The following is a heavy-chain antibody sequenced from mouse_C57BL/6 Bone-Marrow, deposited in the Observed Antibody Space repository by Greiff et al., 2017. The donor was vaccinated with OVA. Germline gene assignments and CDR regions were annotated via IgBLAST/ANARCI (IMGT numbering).Heavy chain of an antibody. CDR3: ARWSNYYYAMDY. CDR1: GFTFSDYY. D-gene: IGHD2-5*01. CDR2: ISNGGGST. J-gene: IGHJ4*01. Sequence: EVKLMESGGGLVQPGGSLKLSCAASGFTFSDYYMYWVRQTPEKRLEWVAYISNGGGSTYYPDTVKGRFTISRDNAKNTLYLQMSRLKSEDTAMYYCARWSNYYYAMDYWGQGTSVTVSS. V-gene: IGHV5-12*01.